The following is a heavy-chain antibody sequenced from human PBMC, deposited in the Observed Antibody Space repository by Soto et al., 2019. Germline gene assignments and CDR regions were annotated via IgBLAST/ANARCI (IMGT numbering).Heavy chain of an antibody. CDR2: VYISGST. V-gene: IGHV4-4*07. D-gene: IGHD4-17*01. J-gene: IGHJ3*02. CDR3: ARDPRVTTVTGDAFDI. Sequence: QVQLQESGPGLVKPSETLSLTCTVSGGSIGTHYWNWIRQPAGKGLGWIGRVYISGSTDYNPSVKSRVSLSVDTSKNHFSLRLTSVTAADTAVYYCARDPRVTTVTGDAFDIWGQGIMVIVSS. CDR1: GGSIGTHY.